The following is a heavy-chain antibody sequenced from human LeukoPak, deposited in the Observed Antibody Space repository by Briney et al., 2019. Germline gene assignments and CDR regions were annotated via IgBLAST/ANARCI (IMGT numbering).Heavy chain of an antibody. Sequence: GGSLRLSCVASGFTFSASYMTWVRQPPGKGLEWLSYISENSGDTNYADSVKGRFTVSRDNAKNSLYLQMNSLRAEDTAVYYCARMGLSYYFDYWGQGTLVTVSS. J-gene: IGHJ4*02. CDR3: ARMGLSYYFDY. V-gene: IGHV3-11*06. D-gene: IGHD3-16*01. CDR2: ISENSGDT. CDR1: GFTFSASY.